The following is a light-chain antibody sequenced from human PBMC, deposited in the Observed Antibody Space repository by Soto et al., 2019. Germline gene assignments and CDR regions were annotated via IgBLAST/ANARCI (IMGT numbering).Light chain of an antibody. V-gene: IGKV3-11*01. J-gene: IGKJ1*01. CDR3: QRRGVRRGR. Sequence: ELVLTQSPATLSLSPGERATLSCRASQSLNTFLAWYQQKPGLPPRLLIYGASNRATGIPARFSGSESGTDFPPTTSSRGPEVFAVYSGQRRGVRRGRFAKGTRGDIK. CDR2: GAS. CDR1: QSLNTF.